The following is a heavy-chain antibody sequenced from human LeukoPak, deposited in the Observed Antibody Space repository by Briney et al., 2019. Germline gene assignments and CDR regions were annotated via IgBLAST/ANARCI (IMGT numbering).Heavy chain of an antibody. Sequence: ASVKVSCKASGYTFTGYYMHWVRQAPGQGLEWMGWINPNNGGTNYAQKFQGRVTMTRDTSISTAYMELSRLRSDDTAVYYCARAVETITIFGVGTDYWGQGTLVTVSS. CDR3: ARAVETITIFGVGTDY. J-gene: IGHJ4*02. D-gene: IGHD3-3*01. CDR2: INPNNGGT. V-gene: IGHV1-2*02. CDR1: GYTFTGYY.